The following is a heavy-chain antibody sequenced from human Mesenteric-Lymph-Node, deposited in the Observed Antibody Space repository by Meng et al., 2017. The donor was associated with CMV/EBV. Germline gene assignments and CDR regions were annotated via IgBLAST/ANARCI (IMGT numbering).Heavy chain of an antibody. Sequence: GGSLRLSCAASGFTFSSYAMSWVRQAPGKGLEWVSAISGSGGSTYYADSVKGRFTISRDNSNTVYLQMNDLRAEDTAVYYCTRNSQRYCSGGRCFDYWGQGTLVTVSS. CDR3: TRNSQRYCSGGRCFDY. J-gene: IGHJ4*02. CDR1: GFTFSSYA. CDR2: ISGSGGST. D-gene: IGHD2-15*01. V-gene: IGHV3-23*01.